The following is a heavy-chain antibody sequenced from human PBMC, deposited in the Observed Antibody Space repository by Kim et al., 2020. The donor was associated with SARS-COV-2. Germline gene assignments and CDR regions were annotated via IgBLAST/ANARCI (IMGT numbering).Heavy chain of an antibody. V-gene: IGHV3-11*01. CDR2: ISSSGSTI. Sequence: GGSLRLSCAASGFTFSDYYMSWIRQAPGKGLEWVSYISSSGSTIYYADSVKGRFTISRDNAKNSLYLQMNSLRAEDTAVYYCARARSTYYYYYGMDVWGQGTTVTVSS. CDR3: ARARSTYYYYYGMDV. CDR1: GFTFSDYY. J-gene: IGHJ6*02.